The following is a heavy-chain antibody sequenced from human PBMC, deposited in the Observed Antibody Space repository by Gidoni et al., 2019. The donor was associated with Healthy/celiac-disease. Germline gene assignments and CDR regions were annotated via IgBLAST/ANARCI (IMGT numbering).Heavy chain of an antibody. Sequence: EVQLVESGGGLVKPGGSLRLSCVASGFTLSNAWMSWVRQAPGKGLEWVCRIKSKADGGTTDYAAPVKGRFTISRDVSKNTLYLQMNSLKTEDTAVYYCTTGRMWLRGTYFDYWGQGTLVTVSS. D-gene: IGHD5-12*01. J-gene: IGHJ4*02. CDR2: IKSKADGGTT. V-gene: IGHV3-15*01. CDR1: GFTLSNAW. CDR3: TTGRMWLRGTYFDY.